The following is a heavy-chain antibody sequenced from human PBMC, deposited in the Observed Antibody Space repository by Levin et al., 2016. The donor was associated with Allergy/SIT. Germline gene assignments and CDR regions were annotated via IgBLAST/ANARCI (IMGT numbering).Heavy chain of an antibody. D-gene: IGHD3-3*01. J-gene: IGHJ6*03. Sequence: WVRQAPGQGLEWMGGIIPIFGTANYAQKFQGRVTITADESTSTAYMELSSLRSEDTAVYYCARDRKIFGVVPPTMDVWGKGTTVTVSS. CDR3: ARDRKIFGVVPPTMDV. CDR2: IIPIFGTA. V-gene: IGHV1-69*01.